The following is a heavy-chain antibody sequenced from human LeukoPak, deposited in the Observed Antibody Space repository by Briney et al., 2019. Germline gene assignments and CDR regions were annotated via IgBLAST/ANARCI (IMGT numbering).Heavy chain of an antibody. J-gene: IGHJ5*02. Sequence: PSETLSLTCTVSGGSISNYYWCWIRQPPGKGLEWLGCFYQSENTNYNPSLKSRVTISVDTSNNQFSLRLNSVTAADTAEYYCTRDGSSRSLATWGQGTLVTVSS. CDR3: TRDGSSRSLAT. V-gene: IGHV4-59*01. CDR2: FYQSENT. CDR1: GGSISNYY. D-gene: IGHD6-6*01.